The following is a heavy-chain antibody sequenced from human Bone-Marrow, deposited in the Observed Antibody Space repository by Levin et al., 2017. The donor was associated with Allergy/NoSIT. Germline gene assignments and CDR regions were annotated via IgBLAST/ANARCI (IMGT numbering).Heavy chain of an antibody. CDR3: AREDNWNYDY. V-gene: IGHV3-23*01. D-gene: IGHD1-7*01. Sequence: PEGSLRLSCAASGFTFSRYAMAWVRQAPGQGLEWVSGMSGSGGRTVYADSVKGRFTISRDNSKNIMYLQMNSLRVEDTALYYCAREDNWNYDYWGQGTLVTVSS. J-gene: IGHJ4*02. CDR2: MSGSGGRT. CDR1: GFTFSRYA.